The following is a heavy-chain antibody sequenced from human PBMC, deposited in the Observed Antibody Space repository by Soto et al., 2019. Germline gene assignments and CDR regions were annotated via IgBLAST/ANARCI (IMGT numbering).Heavy chain of an antibody. CDR3: GRCTSTSCHLGSDY. D-gene: IGHD2-2*01. J-gene: IGHJ4*02. V-gene: IGHV3-30-3*01. CDR1: GFTFSSYA. Sequence: QAGGSLRLSCAASGFTFSSYAMNRVRQAPGKGLEWVALISYDGSNKYYADPVRGRFTISRDSSTNTLLLQMNSLRAADTAVYYCGRCTSTSCHLGSDYWGQGTLVTVSS. CDR2: ISYDGSNK.